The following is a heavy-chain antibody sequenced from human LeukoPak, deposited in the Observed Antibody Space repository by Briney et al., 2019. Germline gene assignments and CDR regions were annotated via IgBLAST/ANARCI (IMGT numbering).Heavy chain of an antibody. CDR3: ARGRYYDSSDYDWFDP. D-gene: IGHD3-22*01. CDR2: INPNSGGT. Sequence: ASVKVSCKASGYTFTGYYMHWVRQAPGQGLEWMGWINPNSGGTNYAQKFQGRVTMTRDTSISTAYMELSRLRSDDTAVYYCARGRYYDSSDYDWFDPWGQGTLVTVSS. V-gene: IGHV1-2*02. CDR1: GYTFTGYY. J-gene: IGHJ5*02.